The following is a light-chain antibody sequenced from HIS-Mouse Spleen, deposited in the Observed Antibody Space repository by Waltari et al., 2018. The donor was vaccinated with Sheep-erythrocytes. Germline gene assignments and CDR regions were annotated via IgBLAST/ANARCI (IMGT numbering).Light chain of an antibody. Sequence: SYELTQPPSVSVSPGQTASITCSGAKLGDQYACWYQQKPGQSPVLVIDQDSKRPSGIPERFSGSNSGNTATLTISGTQAMDEADYYCQAWDSSTYVFGTGTKVTVL. CDR2: QDS. CDR1: KLGDQY. J-gene: IGLJ1*01. CDR3: QAWDSSTYV. V-gene: IGLV3-1*01.